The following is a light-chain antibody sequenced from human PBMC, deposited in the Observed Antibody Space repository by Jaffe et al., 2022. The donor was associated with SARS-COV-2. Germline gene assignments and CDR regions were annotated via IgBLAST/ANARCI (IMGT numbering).Light chain of an antibody. CDR2: LAS. CDR1: QNISSY. Sequence: DIQLTQSPSSLSASIGDRVTITCRASQNISSYLNWYQQKPGRAPKLLIYLASSLQSGVPSRFSGSGSGTDFTLTISSLQPGDFATYYCQQSHSTPTFGQGTKLEIK. J-gene: IGKJ2*01. CDR3: QQSHSTPT. V-gene: IGKV1-39*01.